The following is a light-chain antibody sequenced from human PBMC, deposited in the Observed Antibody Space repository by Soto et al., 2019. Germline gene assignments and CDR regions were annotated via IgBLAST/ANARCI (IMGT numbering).Light chain of an antibody. CDR3: SSYTTSKTLV. CDR1: SSDVGAYNS. CDR2: DVS. Sequence: QSVLTQPASVSGSPGQSITISCTGTSSDVGAYNSVAWYQHNPGRAPKLLIHDVSNRPSGASYRFSGSKSGNTASLTISGLRAEDETDYYCSSYTTSKTLVFGTGTKLTVL. J-gene: IGLJ1*01. V-gene: IGLV2-14*01.